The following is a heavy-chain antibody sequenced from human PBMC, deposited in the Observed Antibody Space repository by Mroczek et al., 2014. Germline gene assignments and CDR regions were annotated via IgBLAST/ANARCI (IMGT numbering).Heavy chain of an antibody. V-gene: IGHV4-4*07. CDR2: IYTSGST. Sequence: QVQLQQWGPGLVKPSETLSLTCTVSGGSISSYYWSWIRQPAGKGLEWIGRIYTSGSTNYNPSLKSRVTMSVDTSKNQFSLKLSSVTAADTAVYYCASSSIAAAGSVRSYYGMDVVGPRDHGHRLL. J-gene: IGHJ6*02. CDR1: GGSISSYY. D-gene: IGHD6-13*01. CDR3: ASSSIAAAGSVRSYYGMDV.